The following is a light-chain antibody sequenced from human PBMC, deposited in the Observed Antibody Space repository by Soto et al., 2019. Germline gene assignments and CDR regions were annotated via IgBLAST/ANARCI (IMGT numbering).Light chain of an antibody. V-gene: IGKV1-27*01. CDR3: QKYNSAPST. CDR2: AAS. J-gene: IGKJ1*01. Sequence: DIQMTQSPSSLSASVGDRVTITCRASQGISTYLAWYQQKPGKVPKLLIYAASTLQSGVPSRFSGSGSGTDVTITISSLQPEDVATYYCQKYNSAPSTFGQGTKVEIK. CDR1: QGISTY.